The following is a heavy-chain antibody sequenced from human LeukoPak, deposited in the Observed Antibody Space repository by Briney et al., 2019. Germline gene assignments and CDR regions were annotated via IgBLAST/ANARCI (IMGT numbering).Heavy chain of an antibody. CDR2: IKQDGSEK. CDR3: ARGNCSSASCYTDFDY. J-gene: IGHJ4*02. D-gene: IGHD2-2*02. CDR1: GFTFSSYW. Sequence: GGSLRLSCAASGFTFSSYWMSWVRQATGKGLEWVANIKQDGSEKYYVDSVKGRFTISRDNAKNSLYLQMNSLRAEDTAVYYCARGNCSSASCYTDFDYWGQGTLVTVSS. V-gene: IGHV3-7*01.